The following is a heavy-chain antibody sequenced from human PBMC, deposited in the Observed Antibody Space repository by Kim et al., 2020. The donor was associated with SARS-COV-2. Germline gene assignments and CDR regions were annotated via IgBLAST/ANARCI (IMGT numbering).Heavy chain of an antibody. CDR3: ARDGGDTSGYRWWFDC. V-gene: IGHV3-48*02. D-gene: IGHD3-3*01. CDR1: GFSVSNYR. CDR2: IGDSDEIT. J-gene: IGHJ4*02. Sequence: GGSLRLSCVASGFSVSNYRMNWVRQAPGKGLEWVAHIGDSDEITTYGDSVKGRFTISRDRARNSLYLQMNSLRDGDTAVYYCARDGGDTSGYRWWFDCWGQGTLVSVSS.